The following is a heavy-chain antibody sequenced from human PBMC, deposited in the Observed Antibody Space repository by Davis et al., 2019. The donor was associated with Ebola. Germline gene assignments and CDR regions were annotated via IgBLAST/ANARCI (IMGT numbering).Heavy chain of an antibody. D-gene: IGHD3-10*01. V-gene: IGHV3-66*01. J-gene: IGHJ4*02. Sequence: GGSLRLSCAASGLTFSSYAMSWVRQAPGKGLEWVSVIYSGGSTYYADSVKGRFTISRGNSKNTLYLQMNSLRAEDTAVYYCASGESYYPSHFDYWGQGTLVTVSS. CDR1: GLTFSSYA. CDR3: ASGESYYPSHFDY. CDR2: IYSGGST.